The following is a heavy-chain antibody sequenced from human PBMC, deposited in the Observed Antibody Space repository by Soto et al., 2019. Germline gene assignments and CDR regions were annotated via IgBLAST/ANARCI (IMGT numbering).Heavy chain of an antibody. CDR1: GGTIGSWY. CDR2: IYYSGST. J-gene: IGHJ4*02. D-gene: IGHD1-26*01. Sequence: PSETLSLTCTVSGGTIGSWYWSWIRQPPGKGLERIGYIYYSGSTNCNPSLKSRVTISVDTSKNQFSLKLSSVTAADTAVYYCARRYGSAIDYWGQGTLVTVSS. V-gene: IGHV4-59*08. CDR3: ARRYGSAIDY.